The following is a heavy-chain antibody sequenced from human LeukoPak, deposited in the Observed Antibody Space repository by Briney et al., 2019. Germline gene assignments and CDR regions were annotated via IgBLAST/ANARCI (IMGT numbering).Heavy chain of an antibody. D-gene: IGHD3-22*01. V-gene: IGHV1-18*01. CDR3: AREENYYDSSGHHYYYMDV. CDR1: GYTLNRYG. Sequence: ASVKVSCKASGYTLNRYGISWVRQAPGQGLEWMGWISAYNGHTKNAQKFQGRVTMTTDTSTDTAYMELRSLRPDDSAVYYCAREENYYDSSGHHYYYMDVWGKGTTVTVSS. CDR2: ISAYNGHT. J-gene: IGHJ6*03.